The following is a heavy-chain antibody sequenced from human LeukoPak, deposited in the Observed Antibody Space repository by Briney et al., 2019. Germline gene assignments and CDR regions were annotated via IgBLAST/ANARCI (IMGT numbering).Heavy chain of an antibody. CDR3: ARAGGYDFWSGYFRWFDP. V-gene: IGHV1-69*06. J-gene: IGHJ5*02. CDR2: IIPIFGTA. D-gene: IGHD3-3*01. CDR1: GGTFSSYA. Sequence: ASVKVSCKASGGTFSSYAISWVRQAPGQGLEWMGGIIPIFGTANYAQKFQGRVTITADKSTSTAYMELSSLRSEDTAVYYCARAGGYDFWSGYFRWFDPWGQGTLVTVSS.